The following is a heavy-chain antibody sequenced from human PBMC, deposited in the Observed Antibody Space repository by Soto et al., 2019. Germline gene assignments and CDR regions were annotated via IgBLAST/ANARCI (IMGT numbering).Heavy chain of an antibody. CDR1: GGSFSGYY. CDR3: ARGEVTVTTNYYYYYVDV. D-gene: IGHD4-17*01. V-gene: IGHV4-34*01. CDR2: INHSGST. J-gene: IGHJ6*03. Sequence: QVQLQQWGAGLLKPSETLSLTCAVYGGSFSGYYWTWIRQPPGKGREWIGEINHSGSTNYTPSLTRRVSISVDTSKNQFSLMLSSVTAADTAVYYCARGEVTVTTNYYYYYVDVWGKGTPVTVSS.